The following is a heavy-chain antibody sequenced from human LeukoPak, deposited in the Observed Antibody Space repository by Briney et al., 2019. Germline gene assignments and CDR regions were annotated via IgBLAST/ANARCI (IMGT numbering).Heavy chain of an antibody. Sequence: PSETLSLTCVVYGGSFSGYYWSWIRQPPGKGLEWIGEINHSGSTNYNPSLKSRVTISVDTSKNQFSLKLRSVTAADTAVYYCARVSWEMGDAFDIWGQGTMVTVSS. CDR3: ARVSWEMGDAFDI. J-gene: IGHJ3*02. CDR2: INHSGST. V-gene: IGHV4-34*01. CDR1: GGSFSGYY. D-gene: IGHD1-26*01.